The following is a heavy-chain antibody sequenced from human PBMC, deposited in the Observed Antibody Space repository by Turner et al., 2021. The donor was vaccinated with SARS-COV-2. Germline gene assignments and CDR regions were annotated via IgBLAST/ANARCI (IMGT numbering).Heavy chain of an antibody. D-gene: IGHD3-9*01. V-gene: IGHV3-9*01. J-gene: IGHJ4*02. Sequence: EVQLVESGGGLVQPGRSLRLSCAASGFTFDDYAVHWVRQAPGKGLEWVSGISWNSGSIGYADSVKGRFTMSRDNAKNSLYLQMNSLRAEDTALYYCAKDRGYDILTGYSPYFDYWGQGTLVTVSS. CDR2: ISWNSGSI. CDR1: GFTFDDYA. CDR3: AKDRGYDILTGYSPYFDY.